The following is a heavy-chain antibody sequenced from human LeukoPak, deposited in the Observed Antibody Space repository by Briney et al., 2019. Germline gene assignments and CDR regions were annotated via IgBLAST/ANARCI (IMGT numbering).Heavy chain of an antibody. CDR1: GGSISSGGYY. CDR3: ARVSMRHSYYMDV. J-gene: IGHJ6*03. D-gene: IGHD2-8*01. CDR2: IYYSGST. V-gene: IGHV4-31*03. Sequence: SETLSLTYTVSGGSISSGGYYWSWIRQHPGKGLEWIGYIYYSGSTYYNPSLKSRVTISVDTSKNQFSLKLSSVTAADTAVYYCARVSMRHSYYMDVWGKGTTVTVSS.